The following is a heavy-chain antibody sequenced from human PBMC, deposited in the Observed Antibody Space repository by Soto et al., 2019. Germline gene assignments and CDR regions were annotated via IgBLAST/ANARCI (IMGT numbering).Heavy chain of an antibody. J-gene: IGHJ4*02. V-gene: IGHV2-5*02. CDR3: AHHTLYDYVWGSYRTFGY. D-gene: IGHD3-16*01. CDR2: IYWDDDK. Sequence: QITLKESGPTLVKPTQTLTLTCTFSGFSLSTSGVGVGWIRQPPGKALEWLALIYWDDDKRYSPSLKSRLTITKDTSKNQVVLTMTNIDPVDTATYYCAHHTLYDYVWGSYRTFGYWGQGTLVTVSS. CDR1: GFSLSTSGVG.